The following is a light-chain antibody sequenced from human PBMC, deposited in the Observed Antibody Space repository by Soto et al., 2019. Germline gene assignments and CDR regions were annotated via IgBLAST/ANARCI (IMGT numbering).Light chain of an antibody. V-gene: IGKV1-39*01. CDR2: SAS. CDR1: QIIRTY. CDR3: QQGYSTLPYT. Sequence: DIQMTQSPSSLSASVGDRVTITCRASQIIRTYLNWYQQKPGKAPKLLVHSASTLHSGVSSRFCGSGSGTNFTLTINNLQPEDYATYFCQQGYSTLPYTFGQGTKVDIK. J-gene: IGKJ2*01.